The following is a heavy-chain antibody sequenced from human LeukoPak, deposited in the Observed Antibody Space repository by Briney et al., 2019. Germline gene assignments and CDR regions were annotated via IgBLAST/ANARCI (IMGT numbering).Heavy chain of an antibody. CDR3: ARDLCSGGSCYSIDY. D-gene: IGHD2-15*01. V-gene: IGHV3-21*01. Sequence: GGSLRLSCAASGFTFSSYSMNWVRQAPGKGLEWVSSISSSGSYMYYADSPKGRFTISRDNAKNSLYLQMNSLRAEDTAVYYCARDLCSGGSCYSIDYWGQGTLVTVSS. CDR2: ISSSGSYM. CDR1: GFTFSSYS. J-gene: IGHJ4*02.